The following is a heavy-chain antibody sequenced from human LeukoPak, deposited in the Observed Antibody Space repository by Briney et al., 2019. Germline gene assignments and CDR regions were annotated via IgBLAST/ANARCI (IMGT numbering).Heavy chain of an antibody. Sequence: GGSLRLSCAASGFTFSSYWMSWVRQAPGKGLEWVSGISSSSGSTYYADSVKGRFTISRDNSKNTLFLQMNSLRAEDTAVYYCAKAPLTTVTTFDYYYYMDVWGKGTTVTISS. D-gene: IGHD4-17*01. V-gene: IGHV3-23*01. CDR3: AKAPLTTVTTFDYYYYMDV. CDR2: ISSSSGST. J-gene: IGHJ6*03. CDR1: GFTFSSYW.